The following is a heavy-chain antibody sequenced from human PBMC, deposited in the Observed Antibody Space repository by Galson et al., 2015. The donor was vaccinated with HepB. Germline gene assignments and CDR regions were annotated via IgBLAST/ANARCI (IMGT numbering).Heavy chain of an antibody. CDR1: GFTFSSYG. Sequence: SLRLSCAASGFTFSSYGMHWVRQAPGKGLEWVAVISYDGSNKYYADSVKGRFTISRDNSKNTLYLQMNSLRAGDTAVYYCARAHSSTSYAFDIWGQGTMVTVSS. V-gene: IGHV3-30*03. D-gene: IGHD2-2*01. CDR2: ISYDGSNK. J-gene: IGHJ3*02. CDR3: ARAHSSTSYAFDI.